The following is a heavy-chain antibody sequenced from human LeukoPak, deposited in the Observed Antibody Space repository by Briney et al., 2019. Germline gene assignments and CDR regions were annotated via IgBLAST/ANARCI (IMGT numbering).Heavy chain of an antibody. CDR3: AGLVGRYSSGLYYYYFDY. CDR2: MYLSGTT. J-gene: IGHJ4*02. Sequence: PGGSLRLSCAASGFTSSSYAMSWVRQAPGKGLEWIGEMYLSGTTHSNPSVKSRVTISIDKSKNQFFLNLSSVTAADTAVYYCAGLVGRYSSGLYYYYFDYWGQGTLVTVSS. V-gene: IGHV4-4*02. D-gene: IGHD3-22*01. CDR1: GFTSSSYAM.